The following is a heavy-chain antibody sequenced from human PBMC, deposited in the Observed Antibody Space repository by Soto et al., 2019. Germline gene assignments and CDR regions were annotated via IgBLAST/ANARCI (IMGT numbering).Heavy chain of an antibody. CDR3: AKDQYGGYGMDV. CDR1: GFTFSSYV. D-gene: IGHD3-16*01. Sequence: PGGSLRLSCAASGFTFSSYVMHWVRQAPGKGLEWVAVISYDGSNKYYADSVKGRFTISRDNSKNTLYLQMNSLRAEDTAVYYCAKDQYGGYGMDVWGQGTTVTVSS. J-gene: IGHJ6*02. V-gene: IGHV3-30*18. CDR2: ISYDGSNK.